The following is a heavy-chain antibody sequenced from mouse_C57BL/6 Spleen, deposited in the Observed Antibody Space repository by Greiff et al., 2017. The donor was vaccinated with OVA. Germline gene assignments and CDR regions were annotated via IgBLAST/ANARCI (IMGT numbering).Heavy chain of an antibody. CDR2: IYPGSGST. CDR1: GYTFTSYW. V-gene: IGHV1-55*01. J-gene: IGHJ2*01. D-gene: IGHD2-2*01. Sequence: QVQLQQPGAELVKPGASVKMPCKASGYTFTSYWITWVKQRPGQGLEWIGDIYPGSGSTNYNEKFKSKATLTVDTSSSTAYMQLSSLTSEDSAVYYCARGSTMVPVDYWGQGTTLTVSS. CDR3: ARGSTMVPVDY.